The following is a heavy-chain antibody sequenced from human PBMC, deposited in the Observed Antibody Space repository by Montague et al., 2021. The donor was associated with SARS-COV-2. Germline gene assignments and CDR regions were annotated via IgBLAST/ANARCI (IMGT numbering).Heavy chain of an antibody. J-gene: IGHJ4*02. V-gene: IGHV4-59*08. CDR3: VSPPHYDGLNDPPDF. Sequence: SETLSLTCTVSGVSVTDYYWCWIWQPQATGLGRVWVVLYNKGSNFNPSLKIRVAISVYTSKYQFSLSLTPVTAAATASSYCVSPPHYDGLNDPPDFWAQGTLVTVSS. CDR2: VLYNKGS. CDR1: GVSVTDYY. D-gene: IGHD3-16*01.